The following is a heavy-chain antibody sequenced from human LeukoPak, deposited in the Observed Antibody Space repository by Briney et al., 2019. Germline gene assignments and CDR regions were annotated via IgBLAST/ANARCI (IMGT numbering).Heavy chain of an antibody. D-gene: IGHD2-2*01. CDR3: ARDLKELGYCSSTSCLSNWFDP. CDR1: GDSISSYY. V-gene: IGHV4-4*07. CDR2: IYTRGST. Sequence: SETLSLTCTVSGDSISSYYWSWIRQPAGKGLEWIGRIYTRGSTNYNPSLKSRVTMSVDTSKNQFSLKLSSVTAADTAVYYCARDLKELGYCSSTSCLSNWFDPWGQGTLVTVSS. J-gene: IGHJ5*02.